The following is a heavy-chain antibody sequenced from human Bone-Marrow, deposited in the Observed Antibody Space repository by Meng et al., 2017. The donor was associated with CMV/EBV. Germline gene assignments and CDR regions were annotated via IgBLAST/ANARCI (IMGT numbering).Heavy chain of an antibody. J-gene: IGHJ6*02. CDR1: GFTFSSHG. CDR3: SKDKANYYYYYGMDV. V-gene: IGHV3-30*02. CDR2: IRYDGSNK. Sequence: GGSLRLSRAASGFTFSSHGMHWVRQAAGKGLEWVAFIRYDGSNKYYADSVKGRFTISRDNYKNTLYLQMNSLRAEDTAVYYCSKDKANYYYYYGMDVWGQGTTVTFSS.